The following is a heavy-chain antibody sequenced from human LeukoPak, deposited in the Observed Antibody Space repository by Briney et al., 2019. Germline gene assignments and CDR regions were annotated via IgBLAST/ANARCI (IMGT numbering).Heavy chain of an antibody. V-gene: IGHV3-74*01. CDR3: ARDKSYDSSGYYPPYYYYYYMDV. CDR2: INNDGSTT. CDR1: GLTFSSYW. Sequence: GGSLRLSCAASGLTFSSYWMHWVRQAPGKGLVWVSRINNDGSTTTYADSVKGRFTISRDNAKNSLYLQMNSLRAEDTAVYYCARDKSYDSSGYYPPYYYYYYMDVWGKGTTVTISS. D-gene: IGHD3-22*01. J-gene: IGHJ6*03.